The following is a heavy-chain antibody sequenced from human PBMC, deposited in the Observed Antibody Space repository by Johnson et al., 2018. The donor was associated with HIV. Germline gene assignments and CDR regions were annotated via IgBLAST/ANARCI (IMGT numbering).Heavy chain of an antibody. CDR2: LSYDGSNK. CDR3: ARDAKYYYDSSGYYYEHDAFDI. Sequence: QVQVVESGGGVVQPGRSLRLSCAASGFTFSTYSMDWVRQAPGKGLEWVALLSYDGSNKYYAASVKGRFTISRDNAKNSLYLQMNSLRAEDTALYYCARDAKYYYDSSGYYYEHDAFDIWGQGTMVTVSS. CDR1: GFTFSTYS. V-gene: IGHV3-30-3*01. J-gene: IGHJ3*02. D-gene: IGHD3-22*01.